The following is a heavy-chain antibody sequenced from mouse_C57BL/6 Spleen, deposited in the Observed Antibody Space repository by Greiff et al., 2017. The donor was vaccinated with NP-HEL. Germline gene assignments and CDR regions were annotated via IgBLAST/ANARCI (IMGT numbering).Heavy chain of an antibody. Sequence: EVKLVESGGGLVQPGGSMKLSCAASGFTFSDAWMDWVRQSPEKGLEWVAEIRNKANNHATYYAESVKGRFTISRVDSKSSVYLQMNSLRAEDTGIYYCTRITTVAFDYWGQGTTLTVSS. J-gene: IGHJ2*01. CDR3: TRITTVAFDY. D-gene: IGHD1-1*01. V-gene: IGHV6-6*01. CDR2: IRNKANNHAT. CDR1: GFTFSDAW.